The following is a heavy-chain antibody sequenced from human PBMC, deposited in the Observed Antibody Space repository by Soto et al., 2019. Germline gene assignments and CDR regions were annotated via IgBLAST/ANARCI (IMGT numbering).Heavy chain of an antibody. J-gene: IGHJ5*02. Sequence: SETLSLTCTVSGGSINNGNYYWSWIRQLPGKGLEWIGYIHYGASTYYNPSLKSRVTISIDTSKNQFSLRLNSVTAADTAVYYCARVGPWVPYYYDSSPYTFENWFDPWGQGTLVTVSS. CDR1: GGSINNGNYY. V-gene: IGHV4-31*03. CDR2: IHYGAST. CDR3: ARVGPWVPYYYDSSPYTFENWFDP. D-gene: IGHD3-22*01.